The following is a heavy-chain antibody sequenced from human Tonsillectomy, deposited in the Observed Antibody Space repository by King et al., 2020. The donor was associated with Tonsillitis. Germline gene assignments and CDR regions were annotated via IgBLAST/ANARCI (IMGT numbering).Heavy chain of an antibody. J-gene: IGHJ4*02. CDR2: IAASGST. CDR1: GDSINSGPYY. Sequence: QLQESGPGLVKPSQTLSLTCAVSGDSINSGPYYWNWIRQPAGKGLEWIGRIAASGSTSSNPPLRSRVTISVDTSKNQFSLRLTSVTAADTAVYYCAREDYGDYPYWGQGTLVTVSP. CDR3: AREDYGDYPY. V-gene: IGHV4-61*02. D-gene: IGHD4-17*01.